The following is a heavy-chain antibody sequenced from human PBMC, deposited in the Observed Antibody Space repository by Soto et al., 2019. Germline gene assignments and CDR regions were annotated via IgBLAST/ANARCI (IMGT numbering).Heavy chain of an antibody. CDR2: IYYSGST. CDR3: ARGEEYGDYVDAFDI. V-gene: IGHV4-30-4*01. J-gene: IGHJ3*02. Sequence: SETLSLTCTVSGGSISSGDYYWSWIRQPPGKGLEWIGYIYYSGSTYYNPSLKSRVTISVDTSKNQFSLKLSSVTAADTAVYYCARGEEYGDYVDAFDIWGQGTMVTVSS. CDR1: GGSISSGDYY. D-gene: IGHD4-17*01.